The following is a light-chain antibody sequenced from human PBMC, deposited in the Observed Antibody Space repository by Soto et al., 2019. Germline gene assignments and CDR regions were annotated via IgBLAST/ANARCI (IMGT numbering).Light chain of an antibody. CDR1: SSYGGTYNY. CDR2: EVT. CDR3: SSYTGSSTLYV. V-gene: IGLV2-14*03. J-gene: IGLJ1*01. Sequence: SARTQPASVSGSPGQSITISCTGTSSYGGTYNYVSWYQQHPGKAPKVMIYEVTYRPSWVSNRFSGSKSGNTASLTISGLQADDEAEYYCSSYTGSSTLYVFGTGTKVTVL.